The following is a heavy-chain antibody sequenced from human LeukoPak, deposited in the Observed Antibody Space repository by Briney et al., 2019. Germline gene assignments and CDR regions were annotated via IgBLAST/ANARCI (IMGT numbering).Heavy chain of an antibody. CDR3: ARDGHFDN. J-gene: IGHJ4*02. Sequence: ASVKVSCKASGYTFTGYNMQWLRQAPGQGLEWMGWINPNSGGTNYAQRFQGRVTMTRDTSISTAYVELSRLRSDDTAVYYCARDGHFDNWGQGTLVTVSS. CDR2: INPNSGGT. CDR1: GYTFTGYN. V-gene: IGHV1-2*02.